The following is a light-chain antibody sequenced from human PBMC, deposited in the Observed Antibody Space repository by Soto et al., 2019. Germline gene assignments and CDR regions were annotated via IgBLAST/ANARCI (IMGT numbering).Light chain of an antibody. Sequence: EIVFTQAPATRSLSTGERSTLSCSASQSVSSYLAWYQQKPGQAPRLLIYDATNSATGNPARCSGSGSGTDFTLTISSLEPEDFAFYYYQQRSTWPPFGQGTRLDIK. CDR1: QSVSSY. V-gene: IGKV3-11*01. CDR2: DAT. CDR3: QQRSTWPP. J-gene: IGKJ5*01.